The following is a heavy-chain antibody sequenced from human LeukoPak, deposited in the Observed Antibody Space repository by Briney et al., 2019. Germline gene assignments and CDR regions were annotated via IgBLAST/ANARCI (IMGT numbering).Heavy chain of an antibody. D-gene: IGHD4-17*01. J-gene: IGHJ6*02. CDR3: ARDLYSDYGDYYYGMDV. Sequence: SETLSLTCAVYGGSFSGYYWSWIRQPPGKGLEWIGYIYYSGSTNYNPSLKSRVTISVDTSKNQFSLKLSSVTAADTAVYYCARDLYSDYGDYYYGMDVWGQGTTVTVSS. CDR2: IYYSGST. V-gene: IGHV4-59*01. CDR1: GGSFSGYY.